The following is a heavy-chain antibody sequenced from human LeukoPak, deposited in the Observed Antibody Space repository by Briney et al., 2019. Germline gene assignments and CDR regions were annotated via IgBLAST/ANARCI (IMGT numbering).Heavy chain of an antibody. CDR3: TSKQDY. CDR1: GFTFSNYW. V-gene: IGHV3-74*01. CDR2: INTDGSDT. Sequence: PGGSLRLSCAAPGFTFSNYWMHWVRQTPGMGLVWVSRINTDGSDTTYADSVKGRFTISRDNAKNTPYLQMNSLRAEDTAVYYCTSKQDYWGQGTLVTVSS. J-gene: IGHJ4*02.